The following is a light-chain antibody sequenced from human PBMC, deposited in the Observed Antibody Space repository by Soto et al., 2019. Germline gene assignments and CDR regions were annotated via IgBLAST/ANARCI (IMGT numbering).Light chain of an antibody. J-gene: IGLJ1*01. CDR2: AGN. V-gene: IGLV2-23*01. Sequence: QSALTQPASVSGSPGQSITISCSGTNNDIGNYDLVSWYQYHPDKAPKLIIYAGNKRPSGVSTRFSGSKSGNTASLTISGLQAEDEADYYCCSYAGTSAPYVFGSGTKLTVL. CDR3: CSYAGTSAPYV. CDR1: NNDIGNYDL.